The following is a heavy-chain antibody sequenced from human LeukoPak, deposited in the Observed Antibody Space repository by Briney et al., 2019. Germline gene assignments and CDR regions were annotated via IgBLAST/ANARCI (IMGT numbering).Heavy chain of an antibody. J-gene: IGHJ4*02. CDR3: ARDPSRIVVVPAAIDY. D-gene: IGHD2-2*01. CDR1: GYTCTGYY. V-gene: IGHV1-2*02. Sequence: ASVKVSCKASGYTCTGYYMHWVRQAPGQGLEWMGWINPNSGGTNYAQKFQGRVTMTRDTSISTAYMELSRLRSDDTAVYYCARDPSRIVVVPAAIDYWGQGTLVTVSS. CDR2: INPNSGGT.